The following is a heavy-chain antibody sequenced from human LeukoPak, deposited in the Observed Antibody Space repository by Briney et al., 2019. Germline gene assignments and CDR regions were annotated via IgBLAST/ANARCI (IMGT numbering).Heavy chain of an antibody. V-gene: IGHV1-69*04. CDR3: ARESSGWYGDY. CDR2: IIPILGIA. D-gene: IGHD6-19*01. J-gene: IGHJ4*02. CDR1: GGTFSSYA. Sequence: ASVKVSCKASGGTFSSYAISWVRQAPGQGLEWMGRIIPILGIANYAQKFQGRVTITADKSTSTAYMELSSLRSEDTAAYYCARESSGWYGDYWGQGTLVTVSS.